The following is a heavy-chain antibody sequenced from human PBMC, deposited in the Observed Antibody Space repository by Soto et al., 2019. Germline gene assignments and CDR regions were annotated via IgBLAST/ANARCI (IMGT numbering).Heavy chain of an antibody. CDR2: ISASGGST. V-gene: IGHV3-23*01. Sequence: GVLRLSCAASGNTLSSYAMSWVRQAPGKGPEWVSGISASGGSTSYADSVKGRFTISRDNSKNTLYLQMNSLRADDTAVYHCAKGQNSGTYRFYFDYWGQGALVTVSS. CDR1: GNTLSSYA. J-gene: IGHJ4*02. D-gene: IGHD1-26*01. CDR3: AKGQNSGTYRFYFDY.